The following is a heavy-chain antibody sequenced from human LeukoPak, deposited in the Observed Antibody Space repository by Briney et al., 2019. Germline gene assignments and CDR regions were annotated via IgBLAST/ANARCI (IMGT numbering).Heavy chain of an antibody. J-gene: IGHJ4*02. CDR1: GYTFTGYY. CDR2: INPNSGGT. Sequence: VASVKVSCKAPGYTFTGYYIHWVRQAPGQGLEWMGWINPNSGGTNYAQKFQGRVTMTRDTSISTAYMELSRLRSDDTALYYCATYSSGWYALDYWGQGTLVTVSS. CDR3: ATYSSGWYALDY. V-gene: IGHV1-2*02. D-gene: IGHD6-19*01.